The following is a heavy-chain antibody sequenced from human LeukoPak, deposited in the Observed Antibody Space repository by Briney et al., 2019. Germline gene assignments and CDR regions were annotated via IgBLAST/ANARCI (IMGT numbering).Heavy chain of an antibody. J-gene: IGHJ4*02. D-gene: IGHD5-18*01. V-gene: IGHV3-7*01. CDR3: ARGLYSYGYVLDY. CDR1: GFPFSSYW. CDR2: IKEDGSEK. Sequence: QPGGSLRLSCAASGFPFSSYWMTWVRQAPGKGLEWVANIKEDGSEKHYVESVKGRFTISRDNAKNSLYLQMNSLRAEDTAVYYCARGLYSYGYVLDYWGQGTLVTVSS.